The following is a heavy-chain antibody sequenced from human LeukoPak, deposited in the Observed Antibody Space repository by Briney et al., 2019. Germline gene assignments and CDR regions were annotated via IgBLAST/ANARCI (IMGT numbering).Heavy chain of an antibody. D-gene: IGHD3-22*01. CDR2: ISSSSSYI. Sequence: GGSLRLSCAASGFTFSSYSMNWVRQAPGEGLEWVSPISSSSSYIYYADSVKGRFTISRDNSKNTLYLQMNSLRAEDTAVYYCASGGYDSSSYYRDFYFDCWGQGTLVTVSS. CDR3: ASGGYDSSSYYRDFYFDC. J-gene: IGHJ4*02. V-gene: IGHV3-21*04. CDR1: GFTFSSYS.